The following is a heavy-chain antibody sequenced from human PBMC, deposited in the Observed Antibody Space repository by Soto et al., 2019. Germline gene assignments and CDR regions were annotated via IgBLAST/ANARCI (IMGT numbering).Heavy chain of an antibody. Sequence: QVQLVESGGGVVQPGRSLRLSCAASGFTFSSYAMHWVRQAPGKGLEWVAVISYDGSNKYYAESVKGRFTISRDNSKNTLYLQMHSLRAEDTAVYYCASNVVLALWGRGTLFTVSS. CDR2: ISYDGSNK. CDR1: GFTFSSYA. V-gene: IGHV3-30-3*01. J-gene: IGHJ2*01. CDR3: ASNVVLAL. D-gene: IGHD2-15*01.